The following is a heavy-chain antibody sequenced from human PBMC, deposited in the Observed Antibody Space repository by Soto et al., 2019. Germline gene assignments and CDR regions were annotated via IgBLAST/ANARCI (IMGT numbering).Heavy chain of an antibody. CDR1: GFTFSSYG. Sequence: AGGSLRLSCAASGFTFSSYGMHWVRQAPGKGLEWVAVISYDGSNKYYADSVKGRFTISRGNSKNTLYLQMNSLRAEDTAVYYCAKDRDSSGSLNYWGQGTLVTVSS. CDR3: AKDRDSSGSLNY. D-gene: IGHD6-19*01. V-gene: IGHV3-30*18. CDR2: ISYDGSNK. J-gene: IGHJ4*02.